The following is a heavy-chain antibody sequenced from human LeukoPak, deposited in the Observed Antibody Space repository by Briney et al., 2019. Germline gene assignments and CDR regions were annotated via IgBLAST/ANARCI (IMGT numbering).Heavy chain of an antibody. J-gene: IGHJ4*02. CDR3: ARDLDNCGGWGYYFDY. D-gene: IGHD6-19*01. Sequence: SETLSLTCTVSGGSISSYYWSWIRQPPGKGLEWIGYIYYSGSTNYNPSLKSRVTISVDTSKNQFSLKLSSVTAADTAVYYCARDLDNCGGWGYYFDYWGQGTLVTVSS. CDR1: GGSISSYY. V-gene: IGHV4-59*01. CDR2: IYYSGST.